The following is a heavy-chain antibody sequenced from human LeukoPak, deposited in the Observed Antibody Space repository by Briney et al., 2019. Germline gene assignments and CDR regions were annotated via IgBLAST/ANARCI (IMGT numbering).Heavy chain of an antibody. CDR3: ARGGGYSYGSFDY. CDR1: GIIFSNYW. J-gene: IGHJ4*02. Sequence: GGSLRLSCGASGIIFSNYWMHWVRQAPGKGLVWVSRINRDGSSTSYADSVKGRFTISRDNAKNTLYLQMNSLRAEDTAVYYCARGGGYSYGSFDYWGQGTLVTVPS. CDR2: INRDGSST. V-gene: IGHV3-74*01. D-gene: IGHD5-18*01.